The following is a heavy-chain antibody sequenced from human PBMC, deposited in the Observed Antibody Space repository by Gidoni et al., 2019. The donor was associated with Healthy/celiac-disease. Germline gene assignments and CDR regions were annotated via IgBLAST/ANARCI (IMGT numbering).Heavy chain of an antibody. CDR2: IYHIGST. Sequence: QLQLQESGSGLVKPPHTLSLTCAVSGGSISRGGYSWRWLRQPPGKGLEWIGYIYHIGSTYYNPSIKSRVAISVDRSKNQFALKLSSVTAADTAVYYCARGGYGDYVDWFDPWGQGTLVTVSS. CDR3: ARGGYGDYVDWFDP. V-gene: IGHV4-30-2*01. CDR1: GGSISRGGYS. J-gene: IGHJ5*02. D-gene: IGHD4-17*01.